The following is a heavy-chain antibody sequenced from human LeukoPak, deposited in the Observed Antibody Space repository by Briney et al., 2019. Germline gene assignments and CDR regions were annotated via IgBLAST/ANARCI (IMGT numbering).Heavy chain of an antibody. V-gene: IGHV4-31*03. CDR2: IYYSGST. CDR3: ASEGYLNWFDP. CDR1: GGSISSGGYY. Sequence: SETLSLTCTVSGGSISSGGYYWSWIRQHPGKGLEWIGYIYYSGSTYYNPSLKSRVAMSVDTSKNQFSLKLSSVTAADTAVYYCASEGYLNWFDPWGQGTLVTVSS. D-gene: IGHD1-26*01. J-gene: IGHJ5*02.